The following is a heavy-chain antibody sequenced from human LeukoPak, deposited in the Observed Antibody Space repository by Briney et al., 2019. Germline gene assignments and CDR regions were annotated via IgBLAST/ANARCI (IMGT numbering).Heavy chain of an antibody. CDR3: ARGSYYDFSTGAFDI. CDR1: GFTFSSCA. Sequence: GGSLRLSCAASGFTFSSCAMRWVRQAPGKGLEWVAVISYDGSNKYYADSVKGRFTISRDNSKNTLYLQMNSLRAEDTAVYYCARGSYYDFSTGAFDIWGQGTMVTVSS. CDR2: ISYDGSNK. J-gene: IGHJ3*02. D-gene: IGHD3-3*01. V-gene: IGHV3-30*04.